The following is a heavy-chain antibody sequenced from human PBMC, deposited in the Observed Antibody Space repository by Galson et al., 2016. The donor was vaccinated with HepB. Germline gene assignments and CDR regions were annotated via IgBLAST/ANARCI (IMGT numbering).Heavy chain of an antibody. Sequence: SLRLSCAASGFTFSNYAMTWVRQAPGKGLEWVSSINSDDSTTYYADSVRGRFTISRDNSKNMLYLQMNSLRVEDTAIYYCARAIHVHYVHWYYFDAWGQGTLITVSS. CDR3: ARAIHVHYVHWYYFDA. CDR2: INSDDSTT. V-gene: IGHV3-23*03. D-gene: IGHD2-8*02. J-gene: IGHJ4*02. CDR1: GFTFSNYA.